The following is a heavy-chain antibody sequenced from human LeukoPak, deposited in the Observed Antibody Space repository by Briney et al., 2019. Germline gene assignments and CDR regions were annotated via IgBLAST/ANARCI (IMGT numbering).Heavy chain of an antibody. CDR3: ARGTYDRGAPGTDYFDY. D-gene: IGHD3-9*01. Sequence: SGGSLRLSCAAPGFTFSSYWMSWVRQAPGKGLEWVANIKQDGSEKYYVDSVKGRFTISRDNAKNSLYLQMNSLRAEDTAVYYCARGTYDRGAPGTDYFDYWGQGTLVTVSS. CDR1: GFTFSSYW. V-gene: IGHV3-7*01. CDR2: IKQDGSEK. J-gene: IGHJ4*02.